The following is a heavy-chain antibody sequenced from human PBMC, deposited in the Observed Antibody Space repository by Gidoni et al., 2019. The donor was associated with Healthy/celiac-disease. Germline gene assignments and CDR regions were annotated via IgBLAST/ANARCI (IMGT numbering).Heavy chain of an antibody. V-gene: IGHV1-46*03. CDR3: ARSYGSGSYYINWYSDL. D-gene: IGHD3-10*01. CDR2: INPSGGST. J-gene: IGHJ2*01. CDR1: GYTFTSYY. Sequence: QVQLVQSGAEVKKPGASVKVSCKASGYTFTSYYMHWVRQAPGQGLEWMGIINPSGGSTSYAQKFQGRVTMTRDTSTSTVYMELSSLRSEDTAVYYCARSYGSGSYYINWYSDLWGRGTLVTVSS.